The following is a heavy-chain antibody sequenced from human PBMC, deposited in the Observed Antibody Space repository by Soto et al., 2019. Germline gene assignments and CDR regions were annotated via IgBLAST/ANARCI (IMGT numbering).Heavy chain of an antibody. CDR1: GGTFSSYA. CDR2: IIPLLNTP. Sequence: QVQLVQSGAEVKKPGSSVKVSCRASGGTFSSYAVSWVRQAPGQGLEWMGVIIPLLNTPKYVQKFRGRVTITADASATTVYMELSSLRSEDTAVYYCARESSSPNYYYYGMDVWGQGTTVTVSS. J-gene: IGHJ6*02. D-gene: IGHD6-6*01. CDR3: ARESSSPNYYYYGMDV. V-gene: IGHV1-69*01.